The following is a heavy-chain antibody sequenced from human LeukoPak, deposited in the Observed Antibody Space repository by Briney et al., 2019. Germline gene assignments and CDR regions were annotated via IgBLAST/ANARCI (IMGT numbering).Heavy chain of an antibody. D-gene: IGHD3-10*01. CDR3: ARAQRITMVRGVNYYGMDV. V-gene: IGHV3-7*03. CDR2: IKQDGSEK. J-gene: IGHJ6*04. Sequence: GGSLRLSCAASGFTFSSYWMSWVRQTPGKGLEWVANIKQDGSEKYYVDSVKGRFTISRDNAKNSLYLQMNSLRAEDTAVYYCARAQRITMVRGVNYYGMDVWGKGTTVTVSS. CDR1: GFTFSSYW.